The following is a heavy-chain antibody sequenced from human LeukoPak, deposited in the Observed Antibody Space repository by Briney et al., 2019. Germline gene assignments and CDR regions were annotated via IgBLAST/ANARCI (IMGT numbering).Heavy chain of an antibody. CDR2: INRDGSDT. CDR3: PNEQLALA. V-gene: IGHV3-74*01. D-gene: IGHD6-13*01. Sequence: RGGSLRLACAASGFSFSRFWMHWVRQAPGKGLVWVSRINRDGSDTTYADSVKGRFTSSRDNSKNTWYLQMNSLRVEDTAVYYCPNEQLALAWGQGTLVTVSS. J-gene: IGHJ5*02. CDR1: GFSFSRFW.